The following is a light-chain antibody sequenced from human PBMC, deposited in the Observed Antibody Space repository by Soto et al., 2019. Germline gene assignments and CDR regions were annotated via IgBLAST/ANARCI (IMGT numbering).Light chain of an antibody. J-gene: IGKJ4*01. Sequence: DILMTQSPYTLSASVGDRDTITCRASQSVSRWLAWYQQKPGKAPNLLIYKASNLQSGVPSRFSGSGSGTEFTLTIISLQPDEFATYYFQQYNGDSTFGGGTKVEIK. V-gene: IGKV1-5*03. CDR3: QQYNGDST. CDR2: KAS. CDR1: QSVSRW.